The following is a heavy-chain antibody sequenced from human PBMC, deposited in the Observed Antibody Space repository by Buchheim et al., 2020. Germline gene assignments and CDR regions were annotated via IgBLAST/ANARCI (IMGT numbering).Heavy chain of an antibody. J-gene: IGHJ4*02. Sequence: QLQLHESGPGLVKPSESLSLTCTVAGGSINNSNYYWGWIRQPPGEGLEWIGNIYSSGTTYYKPSLKSRVTISAATSKNQFSLQLRSVTAADTAVYYCASLMYYDNSGYYLPFDYWGQG. V-gene: IGHV4-39*01. D-gene: IGHD3-22*01. CDR1: GGSINNSNYY. CDR3: ASLMYYDNSGYYLPFDY. CDR2: IYSSGTT.